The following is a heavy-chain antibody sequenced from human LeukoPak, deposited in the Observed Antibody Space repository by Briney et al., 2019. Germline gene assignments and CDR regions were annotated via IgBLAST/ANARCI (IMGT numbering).Heavy chain of an antibody. CDR2: INPNSGGT. CDR1: CYTFTGYY. V-gene: IGHV1-2*02. Sequence: GASVTVSCKASCYTFTGYYMHWVRQAPGQGLEWMGWINPNSGGTNYAQKFQGRVTMTRDTSISTAYMELSRLRSDDTAVYYCARENGNSGSYYEFDYWGQGTLVTVSS. CDR3: ARENGNSGSYYEFDY. J-gene: IGHJ4*02. D-gene: IGHD1-26*01.